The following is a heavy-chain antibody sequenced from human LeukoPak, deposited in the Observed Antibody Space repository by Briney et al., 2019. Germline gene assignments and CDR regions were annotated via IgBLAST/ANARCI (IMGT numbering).Heavy chain of an antibody. CDR3: ARGATGVWFGSGDY. J-gene: IGHJ4*02. CDR1: GYSISSGYY. CDR2: IYHSGST. V-gene: IGHV4-38-2*01. Sequence: SSETLSLTCAVSGYSISSGYYWGWIRQPPGKGLEWIGSIYHSGSTYYNPSLKSRVTVSVDTSKNQFSLKLSSVTAADTAVYYCARGATGVWFGSGDYWGQGPLVTVSS. D-gene: IGHD3-10*01.